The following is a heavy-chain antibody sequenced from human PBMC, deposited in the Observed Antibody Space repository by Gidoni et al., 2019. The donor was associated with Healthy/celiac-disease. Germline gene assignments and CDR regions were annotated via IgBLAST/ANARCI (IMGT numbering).Heavy chain of an antibody. J-gene: IGHJ6*02. V-gene: IGHV1-69*01. CDR3: ARLEIRRRSIFGVAPYYYGMDV. Sequence: QVQLVQSGAEVKKPGSSVKVSCKASGGTFSSYAISWVRQAPGQGLEWMGGIIPIFGTANYAQKFQGRVTITADESTSTAYMELSSLRAEDTAVYYCARLEIRRRSIFGVAPYYYGMDVWGQGTTVTVSS. CDR1: GGTFSSYA. CDR2: IIPIFGTA. D-gene: IGHD3-3*01.